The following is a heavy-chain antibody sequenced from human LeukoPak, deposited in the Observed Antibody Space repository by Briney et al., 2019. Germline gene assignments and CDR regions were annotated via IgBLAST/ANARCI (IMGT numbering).Heavy chain of an antibody. Sequence: SGKVSCKGAGGTVTSYGMSWGREVLGQGRERRGGSMPIFGTATYAQTFQGRVTITADKSTSTAYMELSSLRSEDTAVYYCARESGIAVAAPYGNWFDPWGQGTLVTVSS. CDR1: GGTVTSYG. V-gene: IGHV1-69*06. D-gene: IGHD6-19*01. J-gene: IGHJ5*02. CDR3: ARESGIAVAAPYGNWFDP. CDR2: SMPIFGTA.